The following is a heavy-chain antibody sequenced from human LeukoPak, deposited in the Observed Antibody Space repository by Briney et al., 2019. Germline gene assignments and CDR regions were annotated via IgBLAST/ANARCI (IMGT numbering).Heavy chain of an antibody. V-gene: IGHV3-23*01. CDR3: ARVYSGYDYYSS. J-gene: IGHJ5*02. D-gene: IGHD5-12*01. CDR2: ISPSGDIT. CDR1: GFTFSNHG. Sequence: GGSLRLSCAASGFTFSNHGMNWVRQAPGKGLELVSGISPSGDITYYADSVKGRFTISRDNSKNTLYLEVISLTAEDTAVYYCARVYSGYDYYSSWGQGTLVTVSS.